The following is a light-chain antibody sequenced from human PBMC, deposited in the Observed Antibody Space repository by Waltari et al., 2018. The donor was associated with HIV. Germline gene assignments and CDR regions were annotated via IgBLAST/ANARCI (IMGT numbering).Light chain of an antibody. CDR3: NSFTSSTTYV. CDR2: EVS. Sequence: QSALTQPPSVSGSPGQSVTISCTGTSSDVGGYNRVTWYQQPPGTVPKVIIYEVSNRPSGVPYRFSGSKSGNSASLTISGLQAEDEADYYCNSFTSSTTYVFGTGTKVTVL. CDR1: SSDVGGYNR. V-gene: IGLV2-18*02. J-gene: IGLJ1*01.